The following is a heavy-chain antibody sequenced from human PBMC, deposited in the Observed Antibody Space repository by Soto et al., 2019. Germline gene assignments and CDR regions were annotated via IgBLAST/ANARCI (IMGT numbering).Heavy chain of an antibody. CDR1: GFTFISYA. CDR3: AKGIYSYGYNSFDY. J-gene: IGHJ4*02. V-gene: IGHV3-23*01. CDR2: ISGSGDST. Sequence: GGSLRLSCASSGFTFISYAMSWVRQAPGKGLEWVSAISGSGDSTYDADSVKGRFTISRDNSKNTLYLQMNSLRAEDTAVYYCAKGIYSYGYNSFDYWSQGTLVTVSS. D-gene: IGHD5-18*01.